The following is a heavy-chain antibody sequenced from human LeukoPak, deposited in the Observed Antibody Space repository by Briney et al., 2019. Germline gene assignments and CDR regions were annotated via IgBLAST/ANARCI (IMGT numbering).Heavy chain of an antibody. V-gene: IGHV3-23*01. D-gene: IGHD3-10*01. J-gene: IGHJ4*02. Sequence: GGSLRLSCAASGFTLSSYAMTWVRQAPGKGLEWVSSISGSGGTTYYADSVKGRFTISRDNSKNTLYLQMNSLRAEDTAVYYCAKVAHYYGSGSYYEYYFDYWGQGTLVTVSS. CDR1: GFTLSSYA. CDR3: AKVAHYYGSGSYYEYYFDY. CDR2: ISGSGGTT.